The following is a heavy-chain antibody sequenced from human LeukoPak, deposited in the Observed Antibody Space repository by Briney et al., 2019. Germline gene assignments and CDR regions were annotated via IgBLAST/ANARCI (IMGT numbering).Heavy chain of an antibody. CDR3: AKVPAGNKVEY. D-gene: IGHD6-19*01. J-gene: IGHJ4*02. Sequence: GGSLRLSCAASGVTFTNYAMTWVSQAPGKGLEWVSGISISGGSTDYADSVKGRFTISRDNSKNTLYLQMNSLRAEDTAVYYCAKVPAGNKVEYWGQGTLVTVSS. V-gene: IGHV3-23*01. CDR2: ISISGGST. CDR1: GVTFTNYA.